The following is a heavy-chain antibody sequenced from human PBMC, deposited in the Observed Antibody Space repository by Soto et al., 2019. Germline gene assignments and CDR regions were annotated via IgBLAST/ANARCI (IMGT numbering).Heavy chain of an antibody. Sequence: PGGSLRLSCAASGFTVSSNYMSWVRQAPGKGLEWVSVIYSGGSTYYADSVKGRFTISRHNSKNTLYLQMNSLRAEDTAVYYCAKDGGIGGSYYYYYRDVWGKGTTVTVSS. CDR2: IYSGGST. D-gene: IGHD3-16*01. J-gene: IGHJ6*03. CDR3: AKDGGIGGSYYYYYRDV. CDR1: GFTVSSNY. V-gene: IGHV3-53*04.